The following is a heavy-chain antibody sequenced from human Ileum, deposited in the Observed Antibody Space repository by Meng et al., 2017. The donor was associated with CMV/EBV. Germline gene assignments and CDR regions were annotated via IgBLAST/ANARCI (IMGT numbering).Heavy chain of an antibody. D-gene: IGHD2-2*02. V-gene: IGHV4-4*02. CDR1: ISSSNG. CDR3: ARRGCSSTSCYNWYFDL. Sequence: ISSSNGWSWVRQPPGKGLEWIGEIYHSGSTNYNQSLKSRVTISVDKSKNQFSLKLSSVTAADTAVYYCARRGCSSTSCYNWYFDLWGRGTLVTVSS. J-gene: IGHJ2*01. CDR2: IYHSGST.